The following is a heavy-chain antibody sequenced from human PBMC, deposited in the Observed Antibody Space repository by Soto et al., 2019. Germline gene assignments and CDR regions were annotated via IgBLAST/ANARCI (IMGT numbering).Heavy chain of an antibody. Sequence: PGGSLRLSCAASGFTVSSNYMSWVRQAPGKGLEWVSVIYSGGSTYYADSVKGRFTISRHNSKNTLYLQMNSLRAEDTAVYYCASVVPAARSYYYYYMDVWGKGTTVTVSS. CDR1: GFTVSSNY. CDR3: ASVVPAARSYYYYYMDV. J-gene: IGHJ6*03. D-gene: IGHD2-2*01. CDR2: IYSGGST. V-gene: IGHV3-53*04.